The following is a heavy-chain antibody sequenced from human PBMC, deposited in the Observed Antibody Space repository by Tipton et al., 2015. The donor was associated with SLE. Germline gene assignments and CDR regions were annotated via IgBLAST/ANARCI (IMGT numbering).Heavy chain of an antibody. Sequence: TLSLTCAVYGGSFSGYYWSWIRQPPGKGLEWIGEINHSGSTNYNPSLKSRVTISVDTSKNQFSLKLSSVTAADTAVYYCARARRIAAARTRWFDPWGQGPLVTVSS. D-gene: IGHD6-13*01. CDR2: INHSGST. CDR3: ARARRIAAARTRWFDP. CDR1: GGSFSGYY. V-gene: IGHV4-34*01. J-gene: IGHJ5*02.